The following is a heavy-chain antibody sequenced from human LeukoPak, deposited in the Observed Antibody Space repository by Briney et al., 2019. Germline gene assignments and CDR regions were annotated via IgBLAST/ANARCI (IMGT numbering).Heavy chain of an antibody. D-gene: IGHD3-10*01. CDR1: GGSFSGYY. J-gene: IGHJ4*02. CDR3: ARTTGWFGEFLDY. Sequence: PSETLSLTCAVYGGSFSGYYWSWIRQPPGKGLEWIGEINHSGSTNYNPSLKSRVTISVDTSKNQFSLKLSSVTAADTAVYYCARTTGWFGEFLDYWGQGTLVTVSS. V-gene: IGHV4-34*01. CDR2: INHSGST.